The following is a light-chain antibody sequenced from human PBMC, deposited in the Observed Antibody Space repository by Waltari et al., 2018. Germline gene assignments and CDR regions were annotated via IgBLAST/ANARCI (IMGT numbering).Light chain of an antibody. Sequence: DIQITQSPSTLSASVGDRVTITCRASQSISDWLAWYQQKPGKAPELLIYKTSTLESGVPSRFSCIGSGTEFTLTITRLQPDDFASYFCQHYNSYSPWTFGQGTKVETK. CDR3: QHYNSYSPWT. CDR2: KTS. CDR1: QSISDW. V-gene: IGKV1-5*03. J-gene: IGKJ1*01.